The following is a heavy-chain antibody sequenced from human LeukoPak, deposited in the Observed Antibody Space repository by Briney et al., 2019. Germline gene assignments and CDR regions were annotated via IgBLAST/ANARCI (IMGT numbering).Heavy chain of an antibody. V-gene: IGHV4-34*01. CDR1: GWSFSGYY. D-gene: IGHD2-2*02. CDR2: INHSGST. Sequence: PSETLSLTCAVYGWSFSGYYWSWIRQPPGKGLEWIGEINHSGSTNYNPSLKSRVTISVDTSKNQFSLKLSSVTAADTAVYYCARGHLGYCSSTSCYTFSYWGQGTLVTVSS. CDR3: ARGHLGYCSSTSCYTFSY. J-gene: IGHJ4*02.